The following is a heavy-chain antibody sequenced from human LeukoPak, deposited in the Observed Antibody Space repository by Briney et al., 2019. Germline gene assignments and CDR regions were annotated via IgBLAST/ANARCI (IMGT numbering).Heavy chain of an antibody. J-gene: IGHJ4*02. CDR2: ISSSGSTI. Sequence: PGGSLRLSCAASGFTFSSYEMNWVRQAPGKGLEWVSYISSSGSTIYYADSVKGRFTISRDNAKNSLYLQMNSLRAEDTAVYYCARFRGSYIFDYWGQGTLVTVSS. CDR3: ARFRGSYIFDY. D-gene: IGHD1-26*01. V-gene: IGHV3-48*03. CDR1: GFTFSSYE.